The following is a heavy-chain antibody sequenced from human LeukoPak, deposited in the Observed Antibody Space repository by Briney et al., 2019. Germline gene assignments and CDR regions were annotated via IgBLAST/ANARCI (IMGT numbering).Heavy chain of an antibody. CDR1: GYSISSGYY. CDR3: ARDGASSLWFGELLTRFDP. D-gene: IGHD3-10*01. CDR2: IYHSGST. V-gene: IGHV4-38-2*02. Sequence: KPSETLSLTCAVSGYSISSGYYWGWTRPPPGKGLEWIGSIYHSGSTYYDPSLKSRVTISVDTSKDQFSLKLSSVTAADTAVYYCARDGASSLWFGELLTRFDPWGQGTLVTVSS. J-gene: IGHJ5*02.